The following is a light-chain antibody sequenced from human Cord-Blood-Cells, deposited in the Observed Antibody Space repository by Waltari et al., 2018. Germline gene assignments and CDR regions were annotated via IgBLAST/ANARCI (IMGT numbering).Light chain of an antibody. V-gene: IGLV2-23*01. CDR1: SRDVGSYNL. J-gene: IGLJ3*02. CDR2: EGS. Sequence: QSALTQPASVSGSPGQSTTISCTGTSRDVGSYNLFSWYQQHPGNAPKLMIYEGSKRPSGVSNRFSGSKSGNTTSLTISGLQAEDEADYYCCSYAGSSTWVFGGGTKLTVL. CDR3: CSYAGSSTWV.